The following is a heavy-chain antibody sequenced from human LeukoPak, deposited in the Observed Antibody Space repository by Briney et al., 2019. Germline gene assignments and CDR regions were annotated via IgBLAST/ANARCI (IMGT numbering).Heavy chain of an antibody. CDR1: GFTFSSYG. CDR3: ARDPRLWANDAFDI. J-gene: IGHJ3*02. CDR2: IWYDGSNK. Sequence: GGSLRLPCAASGFTFSSYGMHWVRQAPGKGLEWVAVIWYDGSNKYYADSVKGRFTISRDNSKNTLYLQMNSLRAEDTAVYYCARDPRLWANDAFDIWGQGTMVTVSS. D-gene: IGHD5-18*01. V-gene: IGHV3-33*01.